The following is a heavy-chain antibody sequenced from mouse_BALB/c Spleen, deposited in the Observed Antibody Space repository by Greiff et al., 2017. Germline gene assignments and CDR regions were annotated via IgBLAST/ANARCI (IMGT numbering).Heavy chain of an antibody. V-gene: IGHV5-12-1*01. CDR1: GFAFSSYD. Sequence: EVKLMESGGGLVKPGGSLKLSCAASGFAFSSYDMSWVRQTPEKRLEWVAYISSGGGSTYYPDTVKGRFTISRDNAKNTLYLQMSSLKSEDTAMYYCARHGKYGNYADYWGQGTTLTVSS. CDR2: ISSGGGST. J-gene: IGHJ2*01. CDR3: ARHGKYGNYADY. D-gene: IGHD2-10*02.